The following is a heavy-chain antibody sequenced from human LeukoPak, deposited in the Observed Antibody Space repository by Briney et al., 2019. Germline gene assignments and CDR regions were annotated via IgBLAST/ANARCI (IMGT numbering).Heavy chain of an antibody. J-gene: IGHJ4*02. D-gene: IGHD3-3*01. CDR1: GFTFSSYS. CDR3: ARDLGVGFDY. Sequence: GGSLRLSCAASGFTFSSYSMNWVRQAPGKGLEWVSSISSSSSYIYYADSVKGRFTISRDNAKNSLYLEMNSLRAEDTAVYYCARDLGVGFDYWGQGTLVTVSS. V-gene: IGHV3-21*01. CDR2: ISSSSSYI.